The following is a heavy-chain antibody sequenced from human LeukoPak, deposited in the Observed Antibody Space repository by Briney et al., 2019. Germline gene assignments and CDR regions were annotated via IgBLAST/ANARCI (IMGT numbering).Heavy chain of an antibody. V-gene: IGHV4-34*01. CDR2: INHSGST. J-gene: IGHJ4*02. CDR3: ARRRLTHCSSTSCYEFDY. Sequence: SETLSLTCAVYGGSFSGYYWSWIRQPPGKGLEWIGEINHSGSTNYNPSLKSRVTISVDTSKNQFSLKLSSVTAADTAVYYCARRRLTHCSSTSCYEFDYWGQGTLVTVSS. CDR1: GGSFSGYY. D-gene: IGHD2-2*01.